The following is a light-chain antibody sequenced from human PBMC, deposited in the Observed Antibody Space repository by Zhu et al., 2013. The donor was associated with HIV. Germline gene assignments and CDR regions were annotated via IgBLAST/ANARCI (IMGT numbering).Light chain of an antibody. Sequence: EIVLTQSPVSLSLSPGERATLSCRASQSISNSLGWYQQRPGQVPRLLMYDASTRATGIPARFSGAGSGTDFTLTISGVEPEDFAIYYCQQYDDSPITFGQGTRLEMK. V-gene: IGKV3-11*01. CDR1: QSISNS. CDR3: QQYDDSPIT. J-gene: IGKJ5*01. CDR2: DAS.